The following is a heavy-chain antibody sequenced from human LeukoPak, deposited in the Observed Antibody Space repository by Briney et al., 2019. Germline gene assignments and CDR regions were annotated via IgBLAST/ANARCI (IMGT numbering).Heavy chain of an antibody. J-gene: IGHJ4*02. CDR3: AREDLVGAVPGGDY. Sequence: ASVKVSCKASGYTSTSYAMNWVRQAPGQGLEWMGWINTNTGNPTYAQGFTGRFVFSLDTSVSTAYLQISSLKAEDSAVYYCAREDLVGAVPGGDYWGQGTLVTVSS. CDR1: GYTSTSYA. CDR2: INTNTGNP. V-gene: IGHV7-4-1*02. D-gene: IGHD1-26*01.